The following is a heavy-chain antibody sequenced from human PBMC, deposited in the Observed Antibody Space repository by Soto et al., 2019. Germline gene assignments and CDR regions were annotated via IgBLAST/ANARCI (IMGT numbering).Heavy chain of an antibody. CDR3: AKDPMPDYGDPEGYFQH. CDR2: TYHSGNP. CDR1: GDTISTGGYT. Sequence: TSETLSLTYDVSGDTISTGGYTWAWIRQPPGKALEWIGHTYHSGNPYYNPSLKSRVIISVDRSKNQFSLKVRSVTAADTAVYYCAKDPMPDYGDPEGYFQHWGVGTLVTVSS. D-gene: IGHD4-17*01. V-gene: IGHV4-30-2*01. J-gene: IGHJ1*01.